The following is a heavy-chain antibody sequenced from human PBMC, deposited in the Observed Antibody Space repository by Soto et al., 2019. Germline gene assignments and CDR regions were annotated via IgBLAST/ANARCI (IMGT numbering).Heavy chain of an antibody. Sequence: ASVKVSCTASGYSFTGNSMHWVRQAPGQGLEWMGWINPNNGGTNYAQRFRGRFTISRDNSKNTLYLQMNSLRAEDTAVYYCARDPNGDYYFDYWGQGTPVTVSS. CDR3: ARDPNGDYYFDY. D-gene: IGHD4-17*01. J-gene: IGHJ4*02. CDR2: INPNNGGT. CDR1: GYSFTGNS. V-gene: IGHV1-2*02.